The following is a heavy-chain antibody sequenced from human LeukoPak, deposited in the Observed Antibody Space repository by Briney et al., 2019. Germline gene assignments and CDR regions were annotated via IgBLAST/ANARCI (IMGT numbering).Heavy chain of an antibody. CDR1: GGSISSYY. D-gene: IGHD3-10*01. J-gene: IGHJ6*02. V-gene: IGHV4-59*01. CDR2: IYYSGST. CDR3: ARHHYGSGSYYTHYYYYGMDV. Sequence: KPSETLSLTCTVSGGSISSYYWSWIRQPPGKGLEWIGYIYYSGSTDYNPSLKSRVTISVDTSKTQFSLKLSSVTAADTAVYYCARHHYGSGSYYTHYYYYGMDVWGQGTTVTVSS.